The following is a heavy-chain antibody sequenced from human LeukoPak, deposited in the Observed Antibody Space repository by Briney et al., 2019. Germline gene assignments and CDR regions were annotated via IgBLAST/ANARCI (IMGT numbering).Heavy chain of an antibody. CDR3: ARADSSGYYVY. J-gene: IGHJ4*02. V-gene: IGHV3-21*01. Sequence: GGSLRLSCAASGFTFSSYSMNWVRQAPGKGLEWVSSISSSSSYIYYADSLKGRFTISRDNSKNTLYLQMNSLRAEDTAVYYCARADSSGYYVYWGQGTLVTVSS. CDR2: ISSSSSYI. CDR1: GFTFSSYS. D-gene: IGHD3-22*01.